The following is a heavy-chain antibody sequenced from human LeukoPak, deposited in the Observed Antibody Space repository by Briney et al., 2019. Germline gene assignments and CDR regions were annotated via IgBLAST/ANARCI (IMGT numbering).Heavy chain of an antibody. J-gene: IGHJ4*02. Sequence: PGGSLRLSCAASGFTFNNYAMSWVRRAPGKGLEWVSAITGSGASTYYADSVKGRFTISRDNSKNTLYLQLNSLRAEDTAVYYCAKGGIAARPLDYWGRGTLVTVSS. D-gene: IGHD6-6*01. CDR2: ITGSGAST. CDR3: AKGGIAARPLDY. V-gene: IGHV3-23*01. CDR1: GFTFNNYA.